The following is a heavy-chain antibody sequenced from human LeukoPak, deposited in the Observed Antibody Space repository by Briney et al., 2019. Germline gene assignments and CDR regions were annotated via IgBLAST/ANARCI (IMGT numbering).Heavy chain of an antibody. CDR1: GFTFSSYG. CDR3: AKAKGIGVVAAIMLDAFDI. D-gene: IGHD2-21*02. Sequence: QPGRSLRLSCAASGFTFSSYGMHWVRQAPGKGLEWVAVISYDGSNKYYADSVKGRFTISRDNPKNTLYLQMSSLRADDTAMYYCAKAKGIGVVAAIMLDAFDIWGQGTLVTVSS. J-gene: IGHJ4*02. CDR2: ISYDGSNK. V-gene: IGHV3-30*18.